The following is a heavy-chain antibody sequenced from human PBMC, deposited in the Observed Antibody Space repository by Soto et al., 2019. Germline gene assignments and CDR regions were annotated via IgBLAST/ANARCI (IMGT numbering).Heavy chain of an antibody. CDR3: ASGGVSTRTFDY. V-gene: IGHV5-51*01. J-gene: IGHJ4*02. CDR1: GYNFAGYW. Sequence: GESLKISCKGSGYNFAGYWIAWVRQMPGKGLELMGIIYPSDSDTRYRPSFQGQVTISADKSISSAYLQWSSLRASDTAMYYCASGGVSTRTFDYWGQGTPVTVSS. D-gene: IGHD3-3*01. CDR2: IYPSDSDT.